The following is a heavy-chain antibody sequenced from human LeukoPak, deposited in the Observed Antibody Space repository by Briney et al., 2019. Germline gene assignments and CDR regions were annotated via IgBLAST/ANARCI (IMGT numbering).Heavy chain of an antibody. J-gene: IGHJ5*02. CDR1: GGTFSSYA. CDR3: ARELATYYYDSSGYYPKWFDP. CDR2: IIPIFGTA. V-gene: IGHV1-69*13. D-gene: IGHD3-22*01. Sequence: SVKVSCKASGGTFSSYAISWVRQAPGQGLEWMGGIIPIFGTANYAQKFQGRVTITADESTSTAYMELSSVRSEDTAVYYCARELATYYYDSSGYYPKWFDPWGQGTLVTVSS.